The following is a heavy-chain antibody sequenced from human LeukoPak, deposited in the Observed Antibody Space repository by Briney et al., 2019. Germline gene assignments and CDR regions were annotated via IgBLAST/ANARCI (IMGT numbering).Heavy chain of an antibody. CDR3: AREEIVVVTAAKYYYYGMDV. D-gene: IGHD2-21*02. V-gene: IGHV3-11*01. CDR2: ISSSGSTI. CDR1: GFTFSDYY. J-gene: IGHJ6*02. Sequence: GGSLRLSCAASGFTFSDYYMSWIRQAPGKGLEWVSYISSSGSTIYYADSVKGRFTISRDNAKNSLYLQMNSLRAEDTAVYYCAREEIVVVTAAKYYYYGMDVWGQGTTVTVSS.